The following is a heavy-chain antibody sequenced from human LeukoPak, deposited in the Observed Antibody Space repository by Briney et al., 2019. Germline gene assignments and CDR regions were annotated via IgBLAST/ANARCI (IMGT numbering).Heavy chain of an antibody. J-gene: IGHJ4*02. CDR2: IYHSGST. D-gene: IGHD1-14*01. CDR3: ARVDNPYRSYYFDY. CDR1: GGSISSGGYY. Sequence: PSQTLSLTCTVSGGSISSGGYYWSWIRQPPGKGLEWIGYIYHSGSTYYNPSLKSRVTISVDRSKNQFSLKLSSVTAADTAVYYCARVDNPYRSYYFDYWGQGTLVTVSS. V-gene: IGHV4-30-2*01.